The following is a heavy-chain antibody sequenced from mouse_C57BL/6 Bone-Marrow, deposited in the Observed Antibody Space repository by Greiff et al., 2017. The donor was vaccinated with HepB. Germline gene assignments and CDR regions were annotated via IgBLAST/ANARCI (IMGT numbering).Heavy chain of an antibody. J-gene: IGHJ3*01. CDR3: ARPKLGPWFAY. Sequence: QVHVKQPGAELVKPGASVKLSCKASGYTFTSYWMHWVKQRPGQGLEWIGMIHPNSGSTNYNEKFKSKATLTVDKSSSTSYMQLSSLTSEDSAVYYCARPKLGPWFAYWGQGTLVTVSA. D-gene: IGHD4-1*01. CDR2: IHPNSGST. V-gene: IGHV1-64*01. CDR1: GYTFTSYW.